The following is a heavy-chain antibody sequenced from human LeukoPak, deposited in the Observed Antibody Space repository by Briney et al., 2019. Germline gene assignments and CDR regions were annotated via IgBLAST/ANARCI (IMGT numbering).Heavy chain of an antibody. CDR2: IGTAGDT. CDR3: AKKSASSSGWFPVGYYYYGMDV. V-gene: IGHV3-13*01. D-gene: IGHD6-19*01. CDR1: GFTFSSYD. J-gene: IGHJ6*02. Sequence: GGSLRLSCAASGFTFSSYDMHWVRQATGKGLEWVSAIGTAGDTYYPGSVKGRFTISRENAKNALYLQMNSLRAEDTAVYYCAKKSASSSGWFPVGYYYYGMDVWGQGTTVTVFS.